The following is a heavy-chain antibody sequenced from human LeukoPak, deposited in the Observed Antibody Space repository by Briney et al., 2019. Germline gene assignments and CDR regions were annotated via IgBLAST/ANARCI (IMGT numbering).Heavy chain of an antibody. Sequence: PGGSLRLSWAAAGFTFGSYAMSWVRQAPGKGLEWVSAISGSGGSTYYADAGKGRFTISRDNSKNTLYLQMNSLRAEDTAVYYCAKDGYSYGYPTDYWGQGTLVTVSA. V-gene: IGHV3-23*01. CDR3: AKDGYSYGYPTDY. CDR1: GFTFGSYA. D-gene: IGHD5-18*01. CDR2: ISGSGGST. J-gene: IGHJ4*02.